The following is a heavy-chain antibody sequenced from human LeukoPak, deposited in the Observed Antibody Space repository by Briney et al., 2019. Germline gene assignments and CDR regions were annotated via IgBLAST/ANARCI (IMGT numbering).Heavy chain of an antibody. CDR2: IYYSGST. V-gene: IGHV4-59*01. J-gene: IGHJ4*02. Sequence: PSETLSLTCTVSGGSISSYYWTWIRQPPGKGLEWIGYIYYSGSTNYNPSLKSRVTISVDTSKNQFSLKLTSVTAADTAVYYCARGVNSGYFDYRGQGTLVTVSS. CDR1: GGSISSYY. CDR3: ARGVNSGYFDY. D-gene: IGHD1-26*01.